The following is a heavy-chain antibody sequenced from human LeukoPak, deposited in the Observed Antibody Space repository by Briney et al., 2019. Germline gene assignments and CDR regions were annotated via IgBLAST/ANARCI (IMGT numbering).Heavy chain of an antibody. CDR1: GGSISSSNYY. V-gene: IGHV4-39*01. CDR3: ARYYDSSGYSYYFDY. Sequence: SETLSLTCTVSGGSISSSNYYWGWIRQPPGRGLEWIGSIYYSGSTYYNPSLKSRVTISVDTSKNQFSLKLSSVTAADTAVYYCARYYDSSGYSYYFDYWGQGTLVTVSS. J-gene: IGHJ4*02. CDR2: IYYSGST. D-gene: IGHD3-22*01.